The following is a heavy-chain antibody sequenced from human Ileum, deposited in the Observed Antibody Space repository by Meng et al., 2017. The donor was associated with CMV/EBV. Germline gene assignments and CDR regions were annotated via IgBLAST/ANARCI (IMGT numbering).Heavy chain of an antibody. CDR3: ARIGIYSVFDP. CDR2: IFYTGST. V-gene: IGHV4-59*03. CDR1: GVSIGSYY. J-gene: IGHJ5*02. D-gene: IGHD1-14*01. Sequence: ETLSLTYTVSGVSIGSYYWSWIRQPPGKELEWIGFIFYTGSTNYNPSLKSRVAISIDTSKNQFSLNLTSVTAADTAVYYCARIGIYSVFDPWGQGTQVTVSS.